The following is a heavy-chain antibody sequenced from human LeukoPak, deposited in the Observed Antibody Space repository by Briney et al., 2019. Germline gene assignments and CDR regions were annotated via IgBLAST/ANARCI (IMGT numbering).Heavy chain of an antibody. V-gene: IGHV3-21*01. CDR2: ISSSSSYI. CDR1: GFTFSSYS. J-gene: IGHJ4*02. Sequence: GGSLRLSCAASGFTFSSYSMNWVRQAPGKGLKWVSSISSSSSYIYYADSVKGRFTISRDNAKNSLYLQMNSLRAEDTFFYKRKTAYEILTGYYYFFNSWGQGTLVTVSS. CDR3: KTAYEILTGYYYFFNS. D-gene: IGHD3-9*01.